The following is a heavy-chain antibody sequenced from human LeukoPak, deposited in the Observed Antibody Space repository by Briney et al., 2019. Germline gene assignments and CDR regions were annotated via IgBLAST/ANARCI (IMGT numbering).Heavy chain of an antibody. J-gene: IGHJ4*02. CDR3: ARVDGEYFDY. Sequence: GGTLRLSCAASGFTFSSYWMSWVGQAPGKGLEGVANIKQDGSEKYYVDSVKGRFTISRDNAKNSLYLQMNSLRAEDTAVYYCARVDGEYFDYWGQGTLVTVSS. CDR1: GFTFSSYW. D-gene: IGHD2/OR15-2a*01. V-gene: IGHV3-7*01. CDR2: IKQDGSEK.